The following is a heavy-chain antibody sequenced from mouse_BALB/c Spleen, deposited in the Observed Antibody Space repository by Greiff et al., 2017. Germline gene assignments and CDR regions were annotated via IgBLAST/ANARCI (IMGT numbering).Heavy chain of an antibody. V-gene: IGHV3-2*02. Sequence: EVQLQESGPGLVKPSQSLSLTCTVTGYSITSDYAWNWIRQFPGNKLEWMGYISYSGSTSYNPSLKSRISITRDTSKNQFFLQLNSVTTEDTATYYCAYYYGYLYFDVWGAGTTVTVSS. CDR3: AYYYGYLYFDV. J-gene: IGHJ1*01. D-gene: IGHD1-1*01. CDR1: GYSITSDYA. CDR2: ISYSGST.